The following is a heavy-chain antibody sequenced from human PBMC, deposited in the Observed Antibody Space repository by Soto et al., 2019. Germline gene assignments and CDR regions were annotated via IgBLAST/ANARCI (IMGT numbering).Heavy chain of an antibody. D-gene: IGHD3-22*01. CDR3: ETIITVKMDVFDI. CDR1: GYTLTELS. CDR2: FDPEDGET. Sequence: GASVKVSCKVSGYTLTELSMHWVRQAPGKGLEWMGGFDPEDGETIYAQKFQGRVTMTEDTSTDTAYMELSSLRSEDTAVYYCETIITVKMDVFDIWGKGTMVTVSS. J-gene: IGHJ3*02. V-gene: IGHV1-24*01.